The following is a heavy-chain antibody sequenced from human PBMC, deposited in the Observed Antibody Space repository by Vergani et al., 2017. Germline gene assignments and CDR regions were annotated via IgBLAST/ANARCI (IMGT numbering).Heavy chain of an antibody. D-gene: IGHD6-19*01. J-gene: IGHJ4*02. CDR3: ARESRGIAVAGTSDY. CDR2: ISWNSGAV. Sequence: EVDLVESGGGLAQPGGSLRLSCEASGITFWKFGMHWVRQGPGKGLEWVSGISWNSGAVDYADSVRGRFTISRDNAKNSLFLEMNSLRFEDTAVYYCARESRGIAVAGTSDYWGQGTLVTVSS. V-gene: IGHV3-9*01. CDR1: GITFWKFG.